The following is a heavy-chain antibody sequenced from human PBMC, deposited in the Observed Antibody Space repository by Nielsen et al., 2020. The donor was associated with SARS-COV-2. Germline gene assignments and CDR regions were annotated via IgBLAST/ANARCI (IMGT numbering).Heavy chain of an antibody. V-gene: IGHV3-11*05. J-gene: IGHJ5*02. D-gene: IGHD2-2*01. Sequence: GESLKISCAASGFTFSDYYMSWIRQAPGKGLEWVSYISSSSSYTNYADSVKGRFTISRDNAKNSLYLQMNSLRAEDTAVHYCAREGGHCSSTSCLVWFDPWGQGTLVTVSS. CDR2: ISSSSSYT. CDR3: AREGGHCSSTSCLVWFDP. CDR1: GFTFSDYY.